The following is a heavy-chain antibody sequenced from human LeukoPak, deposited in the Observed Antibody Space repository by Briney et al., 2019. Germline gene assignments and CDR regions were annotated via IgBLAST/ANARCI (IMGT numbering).Heavy chain of an antibody. CDR3: ARTEGLFHY. Sequence: GGSLRLSCAASGFTFSSYGMSWVRQAPGKGLEWVSAISGSGGTTKYADSVKGRFTISRDNSKNTLYLQMNSLRAEDTAVYYCARTEGLFHYWGQGTLVTVSS. V-gene: IGHV3-23*01. D-gene: IGHD6-19*01. J-gene: IGHJ4*02. CDR1: GFTFSSYG. CDR2: ISGSGGTT.